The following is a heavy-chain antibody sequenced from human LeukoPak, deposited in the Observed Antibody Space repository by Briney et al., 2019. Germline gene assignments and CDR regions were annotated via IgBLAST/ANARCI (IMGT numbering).Heavy chain of an antibody. Sequence: GRSLRLSCAASGFTFSVYGMHWVRQAPGKGLEWVAVISHDGNNKYYADSVKGRFSISRDNSKNTLYPQMNNLRTEDTAIYYCAKAEGVSGSLYHGDYWGQGTLVTVSS. V-gene: IGHV3-30*18. D-gene: IGHD3-10*01. J-gene: IGHJ4*02. CDR3: AKAEGVSGSLYHGDY. CDR1: GFTFSVYG. CDR2: ISHDGNNK.